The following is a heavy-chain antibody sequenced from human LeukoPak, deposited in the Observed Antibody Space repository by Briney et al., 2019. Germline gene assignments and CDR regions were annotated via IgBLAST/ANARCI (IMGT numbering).Heavy chain of an antibody. J-gene: IGHJ5*02. CDR1: GGTFSSYA. Sequence: SCKASGGTFSSYAMHWVRQAPGKGLEWVAVISYDGSNKYYADSVKGRFTISRDNSKNTLYLQMNSLRAEDMALYYCAKGQTYDYSNPRWFDPWGQGTLVTVSS. D-gene: IGHD4-11*01. CDR3: AKGQTYDYSNPRWFDP. V-gene: IGHV3-30-3*02. CDR2: ISYDGSNK.